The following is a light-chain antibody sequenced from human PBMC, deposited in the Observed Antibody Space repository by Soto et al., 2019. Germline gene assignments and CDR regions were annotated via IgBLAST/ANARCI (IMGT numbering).Light chain of an antibody. V-gene: IGKV3-15*01. CDR1: QSVSRN. Sequence: EIVMTQSPATLSVSPGERATLSCRASQSVSRNVAWYQQKPGQAPRLLIHDASTRATGISVRFSGSGSRTEFTLTISSLQSEDFAVYYCKQYNNWLWTFGQGTKVEIK. J-gene: IGKJ1*01. CDR3: KQYNNWLWT. CDR2: DAS.